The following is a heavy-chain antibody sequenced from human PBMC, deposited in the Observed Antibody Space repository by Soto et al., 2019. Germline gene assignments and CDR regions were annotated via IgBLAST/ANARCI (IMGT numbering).Heavy chain of an antibody. V-gene: IGHV3-13*01. D-gene: IGHD6-13*01. J-gene: IGHJ4*02. CDR3: ASGGWGSSWYEGWSRIDY. CDR1: GFTFSNYD. CDR2: IGAAGDT. Sequence: EVQLVESGGGLVQPGGSLRLSCAASGFTFSNYDMHWVRQVTGKGLEWVSAIGAAGDTYYPDSVKGRFTISRENAQNSLYLQMNSLRAEDTAVYYCASGGWGSSWYEGWSRIDYWGQGALVTVSS.